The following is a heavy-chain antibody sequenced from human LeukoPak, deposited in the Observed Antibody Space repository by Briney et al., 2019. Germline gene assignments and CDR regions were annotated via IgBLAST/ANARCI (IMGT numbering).Heavy chain of an antibody. D-gene: IGHD6-13*01. CDR1: GGTFSSYA. V-gene: IGHV1-8*02. Sequence: ASVKVSCKASGGTFSSYAISWVRQAPGQGLEWMGWMNPNSGNTGYAQKFQGRVTMTRNTSISTAYMELSSLRSEDTAVYYCARGHSSSWLYYYYGMDVWGQGTTVTVSS. CDR3: ARGHSSSWLYYYYGMDV. J-gene: IGHJ6*02. CDR2: MNPNSGNT.